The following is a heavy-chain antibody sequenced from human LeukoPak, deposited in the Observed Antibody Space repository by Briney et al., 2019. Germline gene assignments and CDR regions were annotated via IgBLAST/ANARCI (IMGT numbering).Heavy chain of an antibody. CDR3: ARDQLRFLEWLSRKHRTYYFDY. V-gene: IGHV3-30*04. CDR2: ISYDGSNK. Sequence: GGSLRLSCAASGFTFSSYAIHWVRQAPGKGLEWVSVISYDGSNKYYADSVKGRFTISRDNAKNSLYLQMNSLRAEDTAVYYCARDQLRFLEWLSRKHRTYYFDYWGQGTLVTVSS. J-gene: IGHJ4*02. CDR1: GFTFSSYA. D-gene: IGHD3-3*01.